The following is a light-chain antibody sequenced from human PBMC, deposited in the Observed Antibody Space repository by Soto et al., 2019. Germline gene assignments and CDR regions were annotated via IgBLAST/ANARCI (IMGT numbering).Light chain of an antibody. CDR1: QGINNW. J-gene: IGKJ4*01. Sequence: DIQMTQSPSSVSASVGDRVTITCRASQGINNWLAWYQEKPGKAPKLLIYAASNLQSGVPSRFSGSGSGTDFTLTISSLQPEDFAVYYCQQRSNWPLTFGGGTKVEIK. CDR2: AAS. CDR3: QQRSNWPLT. V-gene: IGKV1-12*01.